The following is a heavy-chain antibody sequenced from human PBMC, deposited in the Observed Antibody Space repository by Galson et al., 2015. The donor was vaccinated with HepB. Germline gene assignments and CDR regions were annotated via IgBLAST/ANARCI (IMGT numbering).Heavy chain of an antibody. CDR2: ISYDGSTK. CDR1: GFTFSVYG. CDR3: ARDADPGYSSGWYNLYFDF. J-gene: IGHJ4*02. V-gene: IGHV3-33*01. D-gene: IGHD6-19*01. Sequence: SLRLSCAASGFTFSVYGMNWVRQAPGKGLEWGAIISYDGSTKYYADSVKGRFTISRDNSKNTMYLQMNSLRAEDTAVYYCARDADPGYSSGWYNLYFDFWGQGTLVTVSS.